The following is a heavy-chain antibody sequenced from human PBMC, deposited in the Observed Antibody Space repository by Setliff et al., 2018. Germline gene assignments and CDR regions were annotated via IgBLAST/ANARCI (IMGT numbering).Heavy chain of an antibody. CDR1: GESFSNNY. D-gene: IGHD1-1*01. Sequence: ETLSLTCSVYGESFSNNYWSWIRQTPGKGLEWVSKTHIDGSSTNYADSVKGQFTVSRDNAKNTLYLQMNSLRAEDTAVYYCARDGHNVYYFDYWGLGTLVTVSS. J-gene: IGHJ4*02. V-gene: IGHV3-74*01. CDR3: ARDGHNVYYFDY. CDR2: THIDGSST.